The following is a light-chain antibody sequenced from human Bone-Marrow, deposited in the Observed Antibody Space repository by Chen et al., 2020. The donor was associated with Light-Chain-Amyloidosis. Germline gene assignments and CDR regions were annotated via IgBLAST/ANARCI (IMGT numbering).Light chain of an antibody. Sequence: SYVLTQPSSVSVAPGQTATIACGGNNIGSTSLHWYQQPPGQAPLLVVYDDSDRPSGIPERLSGSNPGNTATLTISRVEAGDEADYYCQVWDRSSDRPVFGGGTKLTVL. CDR1: NIGSTS. CDR3: QVWDRSSDRPV. CDR2: DDS. V-gene: IGLV3-21*02. J-gene: IGLJ3*02.